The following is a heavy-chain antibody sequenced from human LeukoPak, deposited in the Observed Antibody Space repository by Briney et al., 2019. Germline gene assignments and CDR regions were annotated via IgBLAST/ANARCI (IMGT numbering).Heavy chain of an antibody. CDR1: GGSISSGSYY. Sequence: KPSETLSLTCTVSGGSISSGSYYWSWIRQPAGKGLEWIGRIYTSGSTNYNPSLKSRVTISVDMSKNQFSLKLGSVTAADTAVYYCARAYCSSTSCYDLDYWGQGTLVTVSS. V-gene: IGHV4-61*02. CDR3: ARAYCSSTSCYDLDY. CDR2: IYTSGST. D-gene: IGHD2-2*01. J-gene: IGHJ4*02.